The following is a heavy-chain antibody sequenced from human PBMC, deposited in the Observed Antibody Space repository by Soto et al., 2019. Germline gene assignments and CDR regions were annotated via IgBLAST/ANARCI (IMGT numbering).Heavy chain of an antibody. J-gene: IGHJ6*02. CDR1: GGSISSSNW. CDR3: ARGHSSSWSFNYYYGMDV. CDR2: IYHSGST. Sequence: SDTLSLTCAVSGGSISSSNWWSWVRQPPGKGLEWIGEIYHSGSTNYNPSLKSRVTISVDKSKNQFSLKLSSVTAADTAVYYCARGHSSSWSFNYYYGMDVWGQGTTVTVSS. V-gene: IGHV4-4*02. D-gene: IGHD6-13*01.